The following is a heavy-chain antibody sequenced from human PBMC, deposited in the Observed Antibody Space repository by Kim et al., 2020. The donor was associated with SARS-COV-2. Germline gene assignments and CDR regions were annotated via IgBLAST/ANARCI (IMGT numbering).Heavy chain of an antibody. Sequence: SLKSRVTISVDTSKNQFSLKLSSVTAADTAVYYCARGRITIFGVVTAFDYWGQGTLVTVSS. J-gene: IGHJ4*02. CDR3: ARGRITIFGVVTAFDY. D-gene: IGHD3-3*01. V-gene: IGHV4-31*02.